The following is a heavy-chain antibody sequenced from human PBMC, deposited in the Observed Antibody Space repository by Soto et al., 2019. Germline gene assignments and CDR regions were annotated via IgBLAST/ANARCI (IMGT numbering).Heavy chain of an antibody. CDR2: IIPILGIA. J-gene: IGHJ4*02. Sequence: QVQLVQSGAEVKKPGSSVKVSCKASGGTFSSYTISWMRQAPGQGLEWMGRIIPILGIANYAQKFQGRVTITADKSTSTAYMELSSLRSEDTAVYYCARDSPPYGDYRFDYWGQGTLVTVSS. D-gene: IGHD4-17*01. V-gene: IGHV1-69*08. CDR1: GGTFSSYT. CDR3: ARDSPPYGDYRFDY.